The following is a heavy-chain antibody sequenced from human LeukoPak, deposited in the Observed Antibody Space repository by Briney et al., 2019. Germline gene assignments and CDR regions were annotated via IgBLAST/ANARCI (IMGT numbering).Heavy chain of an antibody. J-gene: IGHJ6*04. CDR1: GGSFSGYY. D-gene: IGHD2/OR15-2a*01. V-gene: IGHV4-59*01. Sequence: PSETLSLTCAVYGGSFSGYYWSWIRQPPGKGLEWIGYIYYSGSTNYNPSLKSRVTISVDTSKNQFSLKLSSVTAADTAVYYCARDLLSGYYYYGMDVWGKGTTVTVSS. CDR2: IYYSGST. CDR3: ARDLLSGYYYYGMDV.